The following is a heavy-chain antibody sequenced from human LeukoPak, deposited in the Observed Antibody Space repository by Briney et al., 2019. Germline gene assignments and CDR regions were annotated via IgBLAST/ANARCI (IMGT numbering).Heavy chain of an antibody. D-gene: IGHD3-3*01. J-gene: IGHJ4*02. Sequence: GGSLRLSCAASGFTFSTYDMNGVRQAAGKGVEWLSSISSSSSYIYYADSVTGRFTLSRDNAKNLLDLQMNSLRAEDTAVYYRATGPILGMDYWGQGTLVTVSS. CDR2: ISSSSSYI. CDR3: ATGPILGMDY. V-gene: IGHV3-21*01. CDR1: GFTFSTYD.